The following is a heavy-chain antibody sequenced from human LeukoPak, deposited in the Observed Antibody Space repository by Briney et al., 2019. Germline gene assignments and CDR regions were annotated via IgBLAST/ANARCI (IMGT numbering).Heavy chain of an antibody. Sequence: GGSLSLSCAASGFTFSDYNMRWIRPAPGKGLEWVSAISGSGGSTYYADSVKGRFTISRDNSKNTLWLQMNSLKGEDTAVYYCARRAGEYSQPDDYWGQGTLVTVSS. CDR3: ARRAGEYSQPDDY. CDR1: GFTFSDYN. D-gene: IGHD4-17*01. CDR2: ISGSGGST. V-gene: IGHV3-23*01. J-gene: IGHJ4*02.